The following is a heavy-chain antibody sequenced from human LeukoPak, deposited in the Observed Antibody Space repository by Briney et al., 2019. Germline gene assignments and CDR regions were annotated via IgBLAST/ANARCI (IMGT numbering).Heavy chain of an antibody. Sequence: PGGSLRLSCAASGFIFSNYNMNWVRQTPGKGLGWLSYISSSSGTIYYADSVKGRFTISGDNAKNSLYLQMSSLRAEDTAVYYCARALGYSYGYAVDYWGQGTLVTVSS. CDR2: ISSSSGTI. D-gene: IGHD5-18*01. V-gene: IGHV3-48*01. CDR3: ARALGYSYGYAVDY. J-gene: IGHJ4*02. CDR1: GFIFSNYN.